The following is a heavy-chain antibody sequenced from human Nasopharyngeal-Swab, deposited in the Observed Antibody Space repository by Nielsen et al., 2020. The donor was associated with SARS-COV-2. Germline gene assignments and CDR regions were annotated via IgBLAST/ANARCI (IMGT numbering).Heavy chain of an antibody. J-gene: IGHJ4*02. CDR3: ARVWGIAAAEDY. V-gene: IGHV4-31*03. D-gene: IGHD6-13*01. Sequence: SETLSLTCTVSGGSISSGGYYWSWIRQHPGKGLEWIGYIYYSGSTYYNPSLKSRVTISVDTSKNQFSLKLSSVIAADTAVYYCARVWGIAAAEDYWGQGTLVTVSS. CDR1: GGSISSGGYY. CDR2: IYYSGST.